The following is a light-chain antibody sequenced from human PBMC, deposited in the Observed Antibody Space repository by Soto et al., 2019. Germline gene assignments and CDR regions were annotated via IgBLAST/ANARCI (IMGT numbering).Light chain of an antibody. CDR1: SSNIGAGYD. V-gene: IGLV1-40*01. J-gene: IGLJ2*01. CDR2: GNS. Sequence: QSVLTQPPSVSGAPGQRVTISCTGSSSNIGAGYDVHWYQQLPGTAPKLLIYGNSNRPSGVPDRFSASKSGTSASLAIAGLQAEDEADYYCQSDDSSLSGVVFGGGTKLTVL. CDR3: QSDDSSLSGVV.